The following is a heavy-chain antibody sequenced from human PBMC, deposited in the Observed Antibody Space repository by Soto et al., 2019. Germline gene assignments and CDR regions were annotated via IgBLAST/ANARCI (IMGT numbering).Heavy chain of an antibody. D-gene: IGHD6-6*01. Sequence: PGESLKISCKGSGYSFTSYWISWVRQMPGKGLEWMGRIDPSDSYTNYSPSFQGHVTIPADKSISTAYLQWSSLKASDTAMYYCARSYSSSRDYYYYGMDVWGQGTTVTVSS. CDR2: IDPSDSYT. CDR1: GYSFTSYW. CDR3: ARSYSSSRDYYYYGMDV. V-gene: IGHV5-10-1*01. J-gene: IGHJ6*02.